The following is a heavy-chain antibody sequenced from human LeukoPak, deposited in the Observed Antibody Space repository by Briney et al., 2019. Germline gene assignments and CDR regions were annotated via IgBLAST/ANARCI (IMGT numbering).Heavy chain of an antibody. CDR2: ISGSGGST. CDR1: GFTFNNYA. CDR3: AKTLRGVVTAIRSNYYFDY. D-gene: IGHD2-21*02. J-gene: IGHJ4*02. Sequence: GGSLRLSCAASGFTFNNYAMSWVRQAPGKGLEWVSIISGSGGSTYYPDSVKGRFTISRDNSKNTLYLQMNSLRAEDTAVYYCAKTLRGVVTAIRSNYYFDYWGQGTLVTVPS. V-gene: IGHV3-23*01.